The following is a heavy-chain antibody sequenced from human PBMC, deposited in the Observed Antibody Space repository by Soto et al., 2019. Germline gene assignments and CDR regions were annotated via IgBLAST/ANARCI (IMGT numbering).Heavy chain of an antibody. CDR3: ARVLIAATYYMDV. V-gene: IGHV3-74*01. CDR2: INWDGSST. D-gene: IGHD6-6*01. J-gene: IGHJ6*03. CDR1: GFTFSSYW. Sequence: PGGSLRLSCAASGFTFSSYWMHWVRQAPGKGLEWVSRINWDGSSTGYADSVKGRFTISRDNAKNSLYLQMNSLRAEDTALYHCARVLIAATYYMDVWGNGTTVTVS.